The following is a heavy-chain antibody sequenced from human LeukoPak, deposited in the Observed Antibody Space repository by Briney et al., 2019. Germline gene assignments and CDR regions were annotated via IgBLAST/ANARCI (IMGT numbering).Heavy chain of an antibody. CDR2: ISSSSNYI. Sequence: GGSLRLSCAASGFTFSSYSMNWVRQAPGKGLEWVSSISSSSNYIYYADSVKGRFTTSRDNAKNSLYLQMNSLRAEDTAVYYCARDQIQPTDTYYYYYYMDVWGKGTTVTVSS. V-gene: IGHV3-21*01. CDR1: GFTFSSYS. CDR3: ARDQIQPTDTYYYYYYMDV. J-gene: IGHJ6*03.